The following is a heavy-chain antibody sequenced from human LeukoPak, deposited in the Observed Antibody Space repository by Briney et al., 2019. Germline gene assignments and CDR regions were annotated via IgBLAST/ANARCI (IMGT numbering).Heavy chain of an antibody. CDR2: INHSGST. J-gene: IGHJ4*02. D-gene: IGHD6-13*01. CDR1: GGSFSGYY. Sequence: SETLSLTCAVYGGSFSGYYWSWIRQPPGKGLEWIGEINHSGSTNYNPSLKSRVTISVDTSKNQFSLKLSSVTAADSAVYYCARGSSSSRKAKFDYWGQGTLVTVSS. V-gene: IGHV4-34*01. CDR3: ARGSSSSRKAKFDY.